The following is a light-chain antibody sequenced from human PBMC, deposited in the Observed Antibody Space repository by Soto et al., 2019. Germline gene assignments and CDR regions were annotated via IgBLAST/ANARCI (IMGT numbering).Light chain of an antibody. V-gene: IGLV2-8*01. Sequence: QSALTQPPSASGSPGRSVTISCTGTSSDVGGYNYVSWYQQHSGKAPKLMIYEVSKRPSGVPDRFSGSKSDNTASLTVSGLQAEDEDDYFCSSYTGSDAVVFGGGTKLTVL. CDR2: EVS. CDR3: SSYTGSDAVV. CDR1: SSDVGGYNY. J-gene: IGLJ2*01.